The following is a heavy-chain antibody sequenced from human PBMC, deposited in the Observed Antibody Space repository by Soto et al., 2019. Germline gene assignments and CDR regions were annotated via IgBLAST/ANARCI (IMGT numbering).Heavy chain of an antibody. CDR1: GFTFSSYG. CDR2: IWYDGSNK. V-gene: IGHV3-33*01. J-gene: IGHJ4*02. Sequence: QVQLVESGGGVVQPGRSLRLSCAASGFTFSSYGMHWVRQAPGKGLEWVAVIWYDGSNKYYADSVKGRFTISRDNSKNRRYLQMNSLRAEDTAVYYCARDEEGLDYWGQGTLVTVSS. CDR3: ARDEEGLDY.